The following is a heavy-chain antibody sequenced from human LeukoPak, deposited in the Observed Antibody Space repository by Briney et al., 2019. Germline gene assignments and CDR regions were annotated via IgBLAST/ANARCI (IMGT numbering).Heavy chain of an antibody. CDR3: ATAGNFRFEY. V-gene: IGHV3-74*01. J-gene: IGHJ4*02. CDR2: MNGEGTTI. CDR1: GLTFRTTW. D-gene: IGHD1-7*01. Sequence: GGSLRLSCATSGLTFRTTWMHWVRQAPGKGLMWVSRMNGEGTTIDYADSVKGRFTVSRDYAKNTLFLQMNNLRTEDTALYFCATAGNFRFEYWGQGSLVIVSA.